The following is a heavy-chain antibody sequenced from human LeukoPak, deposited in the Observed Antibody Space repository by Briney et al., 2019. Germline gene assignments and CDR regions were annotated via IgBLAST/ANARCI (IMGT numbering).Heavy chain of an antibody. CDR3: ARVLLAYYYYMDV. D-gene: IGHD2-15*01. V-gene: IGHV4-61*02. CDR1: GGSISSGSYY. Sequence: SETLSLTCTVSGGSISSGSYYWSWIRQPAGKGLEWIGRIYTSGSTNYNPSLKSRVTISVDTSKNQFSLKLSSVTAADTAVYYCARVLLAYYYYMDVWGKGTTVTVSS. CDR2: IYTSGST. J-gene: IGHJ6*03.